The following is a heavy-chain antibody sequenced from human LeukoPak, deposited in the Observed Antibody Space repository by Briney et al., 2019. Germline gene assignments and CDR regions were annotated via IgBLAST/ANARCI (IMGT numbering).Heavy chain of an antibody. CDR2: LSVSGSST. D-gene: IGHD1-1*01. CDR1: GFSFSSYA. J-gene: IGHJ4*02. CDR3: AKVAPYGNCVFDR. Sequence: GGSLRLSCAASGFSFSSYAMSWVRQAPGKGLEWVSGLSVSGSSTYFADSVKGRFTISRDNSKNTLYLQMNSLGAEDTAVYYCAKVAPYGNCVFDRWGQGTLVTVSS. V-gene: IGHV3-23*01.